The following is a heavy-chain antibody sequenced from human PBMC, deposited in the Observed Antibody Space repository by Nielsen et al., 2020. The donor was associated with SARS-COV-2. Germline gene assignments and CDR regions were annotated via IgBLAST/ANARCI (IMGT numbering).Heavy chain of an antibody. Sequence: GESLKISCAASGFTFSTYWMHWVRQAPGKGLVWVARLNNDGSVTNYGDSVTGRFAISRDNARNTVYLQMNRLGAEDTAVYYCACRQDGYNYDTFWGQGTLVTVSS. CDR2: LNNDGSVT. CDR3: ACRQDGYNYDTF. CDR1: GFTFSTYW. D-gene: IGHD5-24*01. J-gene: IGHJ4*02. V-gene: IGHV3-74*01.